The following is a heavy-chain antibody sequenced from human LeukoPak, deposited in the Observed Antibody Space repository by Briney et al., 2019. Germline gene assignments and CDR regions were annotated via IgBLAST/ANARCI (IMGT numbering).Heavy chain of an antibody. Sequence: SETLSLTCTVSGGSISSGGYYWSWIRQPPGKGLEWIGYIYHSGSTYYNPSLKSRVTISVDRSKNQFSLKLSSVTAADTAVYYCARDLKLGAFDIWGQGTMVTVSS. CDR2: IYHSGST. J-gene: IGHJ3*02. CDR3: ARDLKLGAFDI. V-gene: IGHV4-30-2*01. D-gene: IGHD3-16*01. CDR1: GGSISSGGYY.